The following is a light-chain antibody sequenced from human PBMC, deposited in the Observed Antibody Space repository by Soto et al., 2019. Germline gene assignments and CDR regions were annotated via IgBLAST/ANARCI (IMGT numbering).Light chain of an antibody. V-gene: IGLV7-46*01. CDR2: DTS. CDR3: LLSYSGATWGV. CDR1: TGAVTSGHY. J-gene: IGLJ2*01. Sequence: QTVVTQEPSLTVSPGGTVTLTCGSSTGAVTSGHYPYWFQQKPGQAPRTLIYDTSNKHSWTPARFSGSLLGGKAALTLSGAQPEDEAEYYCLLSYSGATWGVFGGGTKLTVL.